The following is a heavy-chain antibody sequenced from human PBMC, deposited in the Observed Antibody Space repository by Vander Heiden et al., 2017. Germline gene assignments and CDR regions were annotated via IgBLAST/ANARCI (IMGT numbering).Heavy chain of an antibody. J-gene: IGHJ6*02. CDR1: GGSFSGYY. D-gene: IGHD3-22*01. Sequence: QVQLQQWGAGLLKPSETLSLTCAVYGGSFSGYYWRWIRQPPGKGLAWIGEINHSGSTSYTPSLKSRVTISVDTSKNQFSLKLSSVTAADTAVYYCARGATYYYDSSGYYNYYYYYGMDVWGQGTTVTVSS. CDR3: ARGATYYYDSSGYYNYYYYYGMDV. CDR2: INHSGST. V-gene: IGHV4-34*01.